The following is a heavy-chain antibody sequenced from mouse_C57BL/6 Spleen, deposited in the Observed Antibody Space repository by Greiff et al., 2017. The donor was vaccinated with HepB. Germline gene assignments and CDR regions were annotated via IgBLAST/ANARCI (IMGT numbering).Heavy chain of an antibody. Sequence: EVMLVESGGGLVKPGGSLKLSCAASGFTFSDYGMHWVRQAPEKGLEWVAYISSGSSTIYYADTVKGRFTISRDNAKNTLFLQMTSLRSEDTAMYYCARDYYYGSTYPFAYGGQGTLVTVSA. D-gene: IGHD1-1*01. V-gene: IGHV5-17*01. CDR2: ISSGSSTI. J-gene: IGHJ3*01. CDR1: GFTFSDYG. CDR3: ARDYYYGSTYPFAY.